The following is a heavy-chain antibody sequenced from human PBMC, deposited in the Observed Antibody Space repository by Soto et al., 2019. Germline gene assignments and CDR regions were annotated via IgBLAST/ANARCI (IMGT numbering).Heavy chain of an antibody. V-gene: IGHV1-69*06. Sequence: ASVRVYCKASGGTFSIYAISWVRQAPGQGLEWMGGIIPIFGTANYAQKFQGRVTITADKSTSTAYMELSSLRSEDTAVFYCARGGGYYDSSGRYAFDIWGQGTMVTVSS. CDR1: GGTFSIYA. D-gene: IGHD3-22*01. CDR2: IIPIFGTA. CDR3: ARGGGYYDSSGRYAFDI. J-gene: IGHJ3*02.